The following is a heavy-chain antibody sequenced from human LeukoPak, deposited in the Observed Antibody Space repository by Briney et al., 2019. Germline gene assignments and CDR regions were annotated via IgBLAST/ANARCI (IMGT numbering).Heavy chain of an antibody. D-gene: IGHD3-22*01. CDR3: ARSKGGDSSGYYDY. V-gene: IGHV3-23*01. CDR2: ISGSGGST. Sequence: PGGSLRLSCAASGFTFSSYVMNWVRQAPGKGREGVSAISGSGGSTYYADSVKGRFTISRDNSKNTLYLQMNSLRAEDTAVYYCARSKGGDSSGYYDYWGQGTLVTVSS. J-gene: IGHJ4*02. CDR1: GFTFSSYV.